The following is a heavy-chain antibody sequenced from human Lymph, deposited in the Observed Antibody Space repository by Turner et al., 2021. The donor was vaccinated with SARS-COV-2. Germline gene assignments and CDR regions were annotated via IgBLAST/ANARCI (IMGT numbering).Heavy chain of an antibody. V-gene: IGHV1-2*02. J-gene: IGHJ4*02. D-gene: IGHD6-19*01. CDR2: INPNSGGT. CDR3: ARGESIAVAGTQYFDY. Sequence: QVHLVHSEAEVKKPGASVKVCCKASGYTFTDYYMHWVRQAPGQGLEWMGWINPNSGGTNYAQKFQGRVTMTRDTSISTAYMELRWLRSDDTAVYFCARGESIAVAGTQYFDYWGQGTLVTVSS. CDR1: GYTFTDYY.